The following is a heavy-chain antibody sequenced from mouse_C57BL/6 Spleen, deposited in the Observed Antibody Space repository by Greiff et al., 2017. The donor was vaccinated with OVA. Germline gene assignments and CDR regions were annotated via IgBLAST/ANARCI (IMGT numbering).Heavy chain of an antibody. Sequence: LKESGTVLARPGASVKMSCKTSGYTFTSYWMHWVKQRPGQGLEWIGAIYPGNSDTSYNQKFKGKAKLTAVTSASTAYMELSSLTNEDSAVYYCTRDPTTVVAGDYYAMDYWGQGTSVTVSS. CDR2: IYPGNSDT. V-gene: IGHV1-5*01. J-gene: IGHJ4*01. D-gene: IGHD1-1*01. CDR3: TRDPTTVVAGDYYAMDY. CDR1: GYTFTSYW.